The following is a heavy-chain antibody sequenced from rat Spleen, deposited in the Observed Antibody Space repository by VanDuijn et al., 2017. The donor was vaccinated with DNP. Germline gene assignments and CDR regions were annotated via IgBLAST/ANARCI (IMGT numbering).Heavy chain of an antibody. J-gene: IGHJ4*01. D-gene: IGHD1-10*01. CDR3: ARDGNFYARDA. Sequence: QVQLKESGPGLVQPSQTLSLTCTVSGFSLTSYTVSWVRQPPGKGLEWIASMSSGGSTYYNSGLKSRLRISRDTSKSQVFLKMNSLKTEDTGIYYCARDGNFYARDAWGQGTSVTVSS. CDR2: MSSGGST. CDR1: GFSLTSYT. V-gene: IGHV2-6*01.